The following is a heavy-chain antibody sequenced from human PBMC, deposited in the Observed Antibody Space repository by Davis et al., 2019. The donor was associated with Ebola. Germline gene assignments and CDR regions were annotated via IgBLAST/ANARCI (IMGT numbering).Heavy chain of an antibody. CDR2: INYRGTT. V-gene: IGHV4-34*01. CDR3: ARHGGGSGYDY. Sequence: MPGGSLRLSCAVYGGSFNSYYWSWIRQSPGKGLEWIGQINYRGTTYYNPSLKSRVTISGDTSKNQFSLMLTSLTAADTAVYFRARHGGGSGYDYWGQGTLVTVSS. J-gene: IGHJ4*02. CDR1: GGSFNSYY. D-gene: IGHD5-12*01.